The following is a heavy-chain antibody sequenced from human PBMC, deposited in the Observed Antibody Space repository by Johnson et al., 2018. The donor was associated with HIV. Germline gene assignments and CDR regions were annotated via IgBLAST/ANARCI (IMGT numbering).Heavy chain of an antibody. CDR2: IYRGGST. CDR3: ARETSPYYYDSSGYYSHDAFDI. D-gene: IGHD3-22*01. CDR1: GFTVSSHY. Sequence: VQLVESGGGLIQPGGSLRLSCAASGFTVSSHYMSWVRQAPGKGLEWVSVIYRGGSTYYADSVKGRFTISRDTSKNRLYLQMNSLRAEVTAVYYCARETSPYYYDSSGYYSHDAFDIWGQGTMVTVSS. J-gene: IGHJ3*02. V-gene: IGHV3-53*01.